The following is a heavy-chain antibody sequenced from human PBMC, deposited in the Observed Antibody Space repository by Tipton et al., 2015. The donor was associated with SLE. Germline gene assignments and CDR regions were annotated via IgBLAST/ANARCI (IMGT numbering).Heavy chain of an antibody. Sequence: QLVQSGAEVKKPGASVKVSCKASGYTFTSYYMHWVRQAPGQGLEWMGIINPSGGSTSYAQKFQGRVTMTRDTSTSTVYMELSSLRSEDTAVYYCARVQVSEGDSTRSPFGYWGQGTLVTVSS. CDR1: GYTFTSYY. CDR3: ARVQVSEGDSTRSPFGY. V-gene: IGHV1-46*01. J-gene: IGHJ4*02. D-gene: IGHD2-2*01. CDR2: INPSGGST.